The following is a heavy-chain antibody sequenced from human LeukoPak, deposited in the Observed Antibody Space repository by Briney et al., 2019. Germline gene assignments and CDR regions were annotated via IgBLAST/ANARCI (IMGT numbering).Heavy chain of an antibody. V-gene: IGHV3-21*01. CDR1: GFTFSSYS. J-gene: IGHJ3*02. Sequence: GGSLRLSCAASGFTFSSYSMNSVRQAPGKGLEWVSSLSSSSSYIYYADSVKGRFTISRDNAKNSLYLQMNSLRAEDTAVYYCARDGAMAGAFDIWGQGTMVTVSS. CDR3: ARDGAMAGAFDI. D-gene: IGHD5-18*01. CDR2: LSSSSSYI.